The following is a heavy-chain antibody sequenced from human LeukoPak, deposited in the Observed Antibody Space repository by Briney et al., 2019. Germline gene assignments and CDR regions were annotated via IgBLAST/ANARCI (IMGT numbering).Heavy chain of an antibody. CDR1: GGSISSYY. V-gene: IGHV4-59*08. D-gene: IGHD2/OR15-2a*01. Sequence: SETLSLTCTVSGGSISSYYWSWIRQPPGKGLEWIGYIYYSGSTYYNPSLKSRVTISVDTSKNQFSLKLSSVTAADTAVYYCASGSKASPDAFDIWGQGTMVTVSS. J-gene: IGHJ3*02. CDR3: ASGSKASPDAFDI. CDR2: IYYSGST.